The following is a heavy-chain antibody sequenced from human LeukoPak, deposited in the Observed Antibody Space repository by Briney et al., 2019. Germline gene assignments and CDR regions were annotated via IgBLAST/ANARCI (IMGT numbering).Heavy chain of an antibody. D-gene: IGHD4-17*01. CDR2: IGSSGGST. V-gene: IGHV3-23*01. Sequence: GGSLRLSCAASGFTFSSYAMSWVRQAPGKGLEWVSAIGSSGGSTYYADSVKGRFTISRDNSKNTLYLQMNSLRAEDTAVYYCAKYYGDFLPNAEYFQHWGQGTLVTVSS. CDR1: GFTFSSYA. CDR3: AKYYGDFLPNAEYFQH. J-gene: IGHJ1*01.